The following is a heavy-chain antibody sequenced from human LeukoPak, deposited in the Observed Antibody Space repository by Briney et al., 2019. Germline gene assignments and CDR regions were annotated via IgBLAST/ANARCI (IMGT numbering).Heavy chain of an antibody. CDR2: IYTSGST. V-gene: IGHV4-61*02. CDR1: GGSISSGSYC. CDR3: ARDIVGAPAGY. Sequence: SQTLSLTCTVSGGSISSGSYCWSWIRQPAGKGLEWIGRIYTSGSTNYNPSLKSRVTMSVDTSKNQFSLKLSSVTAADTAVYYCARDIVGAPAGYWGQGTLVTVSS. J-gene: IGHJ4*02. D-gene: IGHD1-26*01.